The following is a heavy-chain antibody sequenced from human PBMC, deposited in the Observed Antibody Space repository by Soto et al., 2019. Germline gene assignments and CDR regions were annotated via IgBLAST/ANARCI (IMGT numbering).Heavy chain of an antibody. D-gene: IGHD3-10*01. V-gene: IGHV1-8*01. J-gene: IGHJ5*02. Sequence: QVQLVQSGAEVKKPGASVKVSCKASGYTFTSYDITWVRQAPGQGLEWMGWMNPDSGNTGYAQKFQGSVTMTRNTSISTAYMELRSLRSEGTAVYYCAIGSRGVRFDPWGQGPLVTVSS. CDR1: GYTFTSYD. CDR3: AIGSRGVRFDP. CDR2: MNPDSGNT.